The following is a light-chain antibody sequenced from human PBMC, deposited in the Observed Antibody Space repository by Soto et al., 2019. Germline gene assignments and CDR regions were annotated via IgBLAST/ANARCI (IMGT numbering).Light chain of an antibody. CDR1: QSISSSY. CDR3: QQYSGSPPLT. CDR2: GAS. Sequence: ENVLTQSPGTLSLSPGERATLSCRASQSISSSYLAWYQQKPGHPPRLLIYGASNRATGIPDRFSGSGSGTEFTLTISRLEPEDFPVYYCQQYSGSPPLTFGGGTKVEIK. V-gene: IGKV3-20*01. J-gene: IGKJ4*01.